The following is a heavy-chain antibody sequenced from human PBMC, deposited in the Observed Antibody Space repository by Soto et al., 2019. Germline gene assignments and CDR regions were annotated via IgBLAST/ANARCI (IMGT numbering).Heavy chain of an antibody. CDR3: ARDSSSYPLVY. CDR1: GYTFTSYY. D-gene: IGHD6-6*01. J-gene: IGHJ4*02. V-gene: IGHV1-46*01. Sequence: AASVKVSCKASGYTFTSYYMHWVRQAPGQGLEWMGIINPSGGSTSYAQRFQGRVTMTRDTSTSTVYMELSSLRSEDTAVYYCARDSSSYPLVYWGQGTLVTVSS. CDR2: INPSGGST.